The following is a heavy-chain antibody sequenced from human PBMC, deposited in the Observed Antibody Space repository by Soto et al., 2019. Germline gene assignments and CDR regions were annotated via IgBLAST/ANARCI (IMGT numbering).Heavy chain of an antibody. J-gene: IGHJ2*01. D-gene: IGHD6-13*01. Sequence: QVQLVESGGGVVQPGRSLRLSCAASGFTFSSYGMHWVRQAPGKGLEWVAVISYDGSNKYYADSVKGRFTISRDNSKNTLYLQMNSLRAEDTAVYYCAKGYSSSWYVSYFDLWCRGTLVTVSS. CDR2: ISYDGSNK. CDR1: GFTFSSYG. V-gene: IGHV3-30*18. CDR3: AKGYSSSWYVSYFDL.